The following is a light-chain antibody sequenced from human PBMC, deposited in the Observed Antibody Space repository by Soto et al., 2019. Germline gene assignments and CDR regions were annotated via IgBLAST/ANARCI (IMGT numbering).Light chain of an antibody. J-gene: IGKJ4*01. Sequence: EIVMTRSPATLSVSPGERATLPCRASQSVSSNLAWYQQKPGQAPRLLIYGASTRATGIPARFSGSGSGTEFTLTISSLQSEDFAVYYCQQYNNWPPLTFGGGTKVAIK. CDR3: QQYNNWPPLT. CDR2: GAS. CDR1: QSVSSN. V-gene: IGKV3-15*01.